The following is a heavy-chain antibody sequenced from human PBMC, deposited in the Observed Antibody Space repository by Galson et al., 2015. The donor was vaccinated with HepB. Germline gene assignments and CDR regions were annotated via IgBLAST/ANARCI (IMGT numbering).Heavy chain of an antibody. J-gene: IGHJ5*02. D-gene: IGHD3-22*01. CDR1: GFTFSSYA. Sequence: SLRLSCAASGFTFSSYAMSWVRQAPGKGLEWVSAISGSGGSTYYADSVKGRFTISRDNSKNTLYLQMNSLRAEDTAVYYCAKNPTDSSGYFNWFDHWGQGTLVTVSS. CDR3: AKNPTDSSGYFNWFDH. V-gene: IGHV3-23*01. CDR2: ISGSGGST.